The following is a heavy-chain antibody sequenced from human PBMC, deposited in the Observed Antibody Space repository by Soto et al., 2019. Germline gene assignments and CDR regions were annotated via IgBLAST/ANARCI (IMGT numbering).Heavy chain of an antibody. Sequence: PGGSLRLSCAASGFTFSDYYMSWIRQAPGKGLEWVSYISSSSSYTNYADSVKGRFTISRDNAKNSLYLQMNSLRAEDTAVYYCARVYSTWLVYGAPDYWGQGTLVTVSS. CDR2: ISSSSSYT. J-gene: IGHJ4*02. V-gene: IGHV3-11*06. CDR3: ARVYSTWLVYGAPDY. D-gene: IGHD6-19*01. CDR1: GFTFSDYY.